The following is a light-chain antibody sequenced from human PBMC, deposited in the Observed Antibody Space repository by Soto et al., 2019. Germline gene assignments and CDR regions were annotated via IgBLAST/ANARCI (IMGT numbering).Light chain of an antibody. CDR1: SPNIGNNY. Sequence: QSVLTQPPSVSAAPGQKVTISCSGSSPNIGNNYVSWYQQLPGTAPKLLIGDNNQRPSGIPDRFSGSKSGTSATLGITGLQTGDEADYYCGTWDSSLSVVVFGGGTQLTVL. CDR3: GTWDSSLSVVV. V-gene: IGLV1-51*01. CDR2: DNN. J-gene: IGLJ2*01.